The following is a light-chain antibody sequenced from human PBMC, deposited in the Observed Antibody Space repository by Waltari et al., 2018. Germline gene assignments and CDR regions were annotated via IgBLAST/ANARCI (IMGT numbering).Light chain of an antibody. CDR3: QQLSGYPFT. V-gene: IGKV1-9*01. Sequence: DIQLPHSPSFLSASVGDRFTITCRASQDISTYLAWYQQKPGKAPKLLIHAVSTLQAGVPSRFSGGGSGTEFTLTISSLQPEDFATYYCQQLSGYPFTFGPGTKVDIK. CDR2: AVS. J-gene: IGKJ3*01. CDR1: QDISTY.